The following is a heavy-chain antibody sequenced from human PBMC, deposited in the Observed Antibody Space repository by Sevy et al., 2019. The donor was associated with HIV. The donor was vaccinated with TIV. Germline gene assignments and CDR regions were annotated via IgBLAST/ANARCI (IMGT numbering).Heavy chain of an antibody. V-gene: IGHV4-39*02. CDR3: ARRRVEDYYGSGTPPLVNGAFDI. CDR2: IYYSRST. CDR1: GGSISGSDYY. J-gene: IGHJ3*02. D-gene: IGHD3-10*01. Sequence: SETLSLTCSVSGGSISGSDYYWGWVRQPPGKGLEWIGSIYYSRSTYYDPSLKSRVTISVDTSKNHFSLKLSSVTAADTAVYYCARRRVEDYYGSGTPPLVNGAFDIWGQGTMVTVSS.